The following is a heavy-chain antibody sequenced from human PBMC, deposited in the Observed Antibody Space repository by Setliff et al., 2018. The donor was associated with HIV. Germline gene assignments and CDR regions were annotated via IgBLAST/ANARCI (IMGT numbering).Heavy chain of an antibody. CDR2: IRSDGSNK. CDR3: AKDLNWAFDY. V-gene: IGHV3-30*02. CDR1: GLTFSNCG. J-gene: IGHJ4*02. D-gene: IGHD1-1*01. Sequence: GGSLRLSCATSGLTFSNCGMHWVRQAPGKGLEWVASIRSDGSNKYYADSVTGRFTISRDDSKNTLYLQMNSLRAEDTAVYYCAKDLNWAFDYWGQGILVTVS.